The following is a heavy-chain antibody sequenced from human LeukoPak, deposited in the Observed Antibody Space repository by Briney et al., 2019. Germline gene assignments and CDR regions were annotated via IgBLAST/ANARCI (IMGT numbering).Heavy chain of an antibody. Sequence: PSETLSLTCAVYGGSFSGYYWSWIRQPAGKGLEWIGRIYTSGSTNYNPSLKSRVTISVDTSKNQFSLKLSSVTAADTAVYYCARDIGDFWSGYYRYWGQGTLVTVSS. D-gene: IGHD3-3*01. J-gene: IGHJ4*02. CDR3: ARDIGDFWSGYYRY. V-gene: IGHV4-4*07. CDR2: IYTSGST. CDR1: GGSFSGYY.